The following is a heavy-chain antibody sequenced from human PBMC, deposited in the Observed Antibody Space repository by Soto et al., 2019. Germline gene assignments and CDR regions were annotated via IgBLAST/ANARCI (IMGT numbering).Heavy chain of an antibody. V-gene: IGHV4-39*01. J-gene: IGHJ5*02. D-gene: IGHD3-10*01. Sequence: ASETLSLTCTVSSAPVSSSTYTWGWIRQPPGKGLEWIGSIYYGGSTYYNPSLNSRVTVSVDTSKNQFSLKLSSVTAADTAVYYCARLKAVTGAADWFDPWGQGTLVTVSS. CDR3: ARLKAVTGAADWFDP. CDR2: IYYGGST. CDR1: SAPVSSSTYT.